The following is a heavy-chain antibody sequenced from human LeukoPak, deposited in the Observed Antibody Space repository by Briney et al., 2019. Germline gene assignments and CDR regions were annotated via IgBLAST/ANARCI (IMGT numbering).Heavy chain of an antibody. CDR1: GGSISTYY. J-gene: IGHJ6*03. V-gene: IGHV4-59*01. D-gene: IGHD1/OR15-1a*01. Sequence: SETLSLTCTVSGGSISTYYWSWIRQSPGKGLEWIGYIYYTGSTNYNPSLKSRVTMSVDTSKTQFSLKLISVTTADAAVYFCARGTNYYYMDVWGKGATVTISS. CDR2: IYYTGST. CDR3: ARGTNYYYMDV.